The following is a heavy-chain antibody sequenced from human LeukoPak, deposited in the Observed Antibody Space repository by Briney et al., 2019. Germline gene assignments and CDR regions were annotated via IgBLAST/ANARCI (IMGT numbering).Heavy chain of an antibody. J-gene: IGHJ2*01. CDR3: ARDQGSMIVVQTTNWYFDL. Sequence: PGGSLRLSCAASGFTFSNYWMSWVRQAPGKGLEWVANINQDGSEIYYGDSVKGRFTISRDNAKNSLNLQIDSLRAEDTAVYYCARDQGSMIVVQTTNWYFDLWGRGTLVTVSS. CDR1: GFTFSNYW. CDR2: INQDGSEI. V-gene: IGHV3-7*01. D-gene: IGHD3-22*01.